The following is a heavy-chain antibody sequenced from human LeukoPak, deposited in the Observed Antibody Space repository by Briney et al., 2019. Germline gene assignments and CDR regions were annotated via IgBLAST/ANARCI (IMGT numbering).Heavy chain of an antibody. J-gene: IGHJ3*02. CDR2: INSDGSST. CDR1: GFTFSSYW. CDR3: ARDLAGPPQEAFDI. V-gene: IGHV3-74*01. Sequence: GGSLRLSCAASGFTFSSYWMYWVRQAPGKGLVWVSRINSDGSSTSYADSVKGRFTISRDNAKNSLYLQMTSLRAEDTAVYYCARDLAGPPQEAFDIWGQGTMVTVSS.